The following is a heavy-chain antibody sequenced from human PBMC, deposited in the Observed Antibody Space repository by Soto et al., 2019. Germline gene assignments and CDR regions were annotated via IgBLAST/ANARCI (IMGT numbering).Heavy chain of an antibody. V-gene: IGHV3-30*18. J-gene: IGHJ6*02. CDR1: GFTFSSYG. Sequence: GGSLRLSCAASGFTFSSYGMHWVRQAPGKGLEWVAVISYDGSNKYYADSVKGRFTISRDNSKNTLYLQMNSLRAEDTAVYYCEKGDGFDWSMDVWGQGTTVTVSS. CDR3: EKGDGFDWSMDV. D-gene: IGHD3-9*01. CDR2: ISYDGSNK.